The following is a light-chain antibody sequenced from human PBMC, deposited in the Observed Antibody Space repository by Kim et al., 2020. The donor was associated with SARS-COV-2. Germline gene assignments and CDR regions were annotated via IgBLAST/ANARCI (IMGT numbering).Light chain of an antibody. CDR1: SSAIGRYNY. CDR2: DVT. J-gene: IGLJ2*01. V-gene: IGLV2-14*03. Sequence: QSITSSCTGTSSAIGRYNYVSWHQQHPGTAPKLMIYDVTKRPSGISNRFSASKSGNTASLTISGLQAEYEAEYYCSSYTTSTPVIFGGGTQVTVL. CDR3: SSYTTSTPVI.